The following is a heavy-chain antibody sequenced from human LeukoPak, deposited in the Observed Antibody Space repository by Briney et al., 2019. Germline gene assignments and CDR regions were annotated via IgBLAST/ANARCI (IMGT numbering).Heavy chain of an antibody. D-gene: IGHD6-19*01. CDR1: GGSISSYY. CDR2: IYYSGST. V-gene: IGHV4-59*08. Sequence: SETLSLTCTVSGGSISSYYWSWIRQPPGKGLEWIGYIYYSGSTNYNPSLKSRVTISVDTSKNQFSLKLSSVTAADTAVYYCARQQWLGKAFDIWGQGTMVTVSS. CDR3: ARQQWLGKAFDI. J-gene: IGHJ3*02.